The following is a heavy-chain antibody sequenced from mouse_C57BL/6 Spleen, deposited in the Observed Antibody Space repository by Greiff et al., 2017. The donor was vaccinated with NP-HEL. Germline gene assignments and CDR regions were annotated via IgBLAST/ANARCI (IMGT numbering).Heavy chain of an antibody. J-gene: IGHJ4*01. Sequence: EVQRVESGGGLVKPGGSLKLSCAASGFTFSSYTMSWVRQTPEKRLEWVATISGGGGNTYYPDSVKGRFTISRDNAKNTLYLQMSSLGSEDTALYYCARHSDGYAMDYWGQGTSVTVSS. CDR3: ARHSDGYAMDY. CDR2: ISGGGGNT. CDR1: GFTFSSYT. V-gene: IGHV5-9*01. D-gene: IGHD2-3*01.